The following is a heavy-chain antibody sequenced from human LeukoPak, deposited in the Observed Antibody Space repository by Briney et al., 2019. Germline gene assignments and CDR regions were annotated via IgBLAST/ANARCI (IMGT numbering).Heavy chain of an antibody. CDR1: GFTFSSYS. CDR2: ISSSSSYI. J-gene: IGHJ6*02. D-gene: IGHD3-22*01. V-gene: IGHV3-21*01. CDR3: ARGREYYDSSGTYYYYGMDV. Sequence: GGSLRLSCAASGFTFSSYSMNWVRQAPGKGLEWVSSISSSSSYIYYADSVKGRFTISRDNAKNSLYLQMNSLRAEDTAVYYCARGREYYDSSGTYYYYGMDVWGQGTTVTVSS.